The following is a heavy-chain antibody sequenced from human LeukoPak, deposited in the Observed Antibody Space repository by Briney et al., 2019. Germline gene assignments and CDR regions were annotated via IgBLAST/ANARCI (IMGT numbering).Heavy chain of an antibody. V-gene: IGHV3-21*01. CDR3: ARFRASCYDY. J-gene: IGHJ4*02. D-gene: IGHD2-2*01. Sequence: GGSLRLACAASGFTFSSYSMNWVRRAPGKGLEWASSISSSSSYIYYADSVKGRFTISRDNAKNSLYLQMNSLRAEDTAVYYCARFRASCYDYWGQGTLVTVSS. CDR1: GFTFSSYS. CDR2: ISSSSSYI.